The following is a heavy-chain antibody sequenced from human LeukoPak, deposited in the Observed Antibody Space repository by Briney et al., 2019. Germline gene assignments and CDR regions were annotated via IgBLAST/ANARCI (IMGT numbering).Heavy chain of an antibody. V-gene: IGHV3-74*01. CDR2: INSDGSST. Sequence: GGSLRLSCAASGFTFSSYWMHWVRQAPGKGLVWVSRINSDGSSTNYADSVRGRFTISRDNSKNTLYLQMNSLRAEDTAVYYCAKDHHYDSSGPYYFDYWGQGTLVTVSS. CDR1: GFTFSSYW. CDR3: AKDHHYDSSGPYYFDY. J-gene: IGHJ4*02. D-gene: IGHD3-22*01.